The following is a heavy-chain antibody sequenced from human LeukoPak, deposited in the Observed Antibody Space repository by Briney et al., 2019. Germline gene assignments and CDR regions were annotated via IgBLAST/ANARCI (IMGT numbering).Heavy chain of an antibody. V-gene: IGHV3-21*01. D-gene: IGHD1-26*01. Sequence: GGSLRLSCAASGFTFSSYSMNWVRQSPGKGLEWVLSISSSSSYIYYADSVKGRFTISRDNAKNSLYLQMNSLRAEDAAVYYCARDSKGATRPFDYWGQGTLVTVSS. CDR1: GFTFSSYS. CDR2: ISSSSSYI. J-gene: IGHJ4*02. CDR3: ARDSKGATRPFDY.